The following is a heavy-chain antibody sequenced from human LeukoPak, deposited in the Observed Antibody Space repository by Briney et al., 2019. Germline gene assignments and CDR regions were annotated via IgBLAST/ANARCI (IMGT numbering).Heavy chain of an antibody. D-gene: IGHD3-22*01. J-gene: IGHJ4*02. Sequence: GGSLRLSCAASGFTFSSYEMNWVRQAPGKGLEWVSYISSSGSTIYYADSVKGRFTISRDNAKNSLYLQMNSLRAEDTAVYYCAKAGVYDSSDTEDYWGQGTLVTVSS. V-gene: IGHV3-48*03. CDR2: ISSSGSTI. CDR3: AKAGVYDSSDTEDY. CDR1: GFTFSSYE.